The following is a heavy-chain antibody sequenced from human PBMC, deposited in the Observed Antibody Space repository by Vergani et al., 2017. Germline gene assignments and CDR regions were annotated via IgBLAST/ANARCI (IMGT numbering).Heavy chain of an antibody. CDR2: IYYSGST. CDR3: ARAHITMIVFDWFDP. V-gene: IGHV4-31*03. CDR1: GGSISSGGYY. J-gene: IGHJ5*02. Sequence: QVQLQESGPGLVKHSQTLSLTCTVSGGSISSGGYYWSWIRQHPGKGLEWIGYIYYSGSTYYNPSLKSRVTISVDTSKNQFSLKLSAVTAADTAVYYCARAHITMIVFDWFDPWGQGTLVTVSS. D-gene: IGHD3-22*01.